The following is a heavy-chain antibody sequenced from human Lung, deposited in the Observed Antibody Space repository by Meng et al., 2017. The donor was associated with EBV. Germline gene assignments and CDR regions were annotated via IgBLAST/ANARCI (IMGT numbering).Heavy chain of an antibody. CDR2: MYNSGST. Sequence: QVQLQESGPGLVKPSQTLSLTCTVSGGSISSSNYYWSWIRQPPGKGLEWSGHMYNSGSTYYNPSLKSRITISVDTSKNQFSLKLSSVTAADTAVYYCARGQKGYFDLWGRGTLVTVSS. J-gene: IGHJ2*01. CDR1: GGSISSSNYY. CDR3: ARGQKGYFDL. V-gene: IGHV4-30-4*01.